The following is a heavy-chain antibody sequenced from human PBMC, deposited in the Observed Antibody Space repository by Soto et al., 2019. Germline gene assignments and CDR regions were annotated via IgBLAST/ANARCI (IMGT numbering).Heavy chain of an antibody. J-gene: IGHJ4*02. Sequence: SETLSLTCAVSGGSISSGGYSWSWIRQPPGKGLEWIGYIYHSGSTYYNPSLKSRVTISVDRSKNQFSLKLSSVTAADTAVYYCARGTKYSGYDSYFDYWVQGTLVTVSS. CDR1: GGSISSGGYS. D-gene: IGHD5-12*01. CDR2: IYHSGST. V-gene: IGHV4-30-2*01. CDR3: ARGTKYSGYDSYFDY.